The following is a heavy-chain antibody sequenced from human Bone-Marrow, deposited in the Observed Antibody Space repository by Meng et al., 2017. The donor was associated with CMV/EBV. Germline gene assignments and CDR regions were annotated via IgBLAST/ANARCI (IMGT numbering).Heavy chain of an antibody. CDR2: INPDSGGR. Sequence: ASVKVSCKASGYTFTGSYMHWVRQAPGQGLEWMGWINPDSGGRNFAKKFQGRVTMTRDTSISTAYMELTRLRSDDTAMYYCARGIRGPYSSSSAWGQGTLVTVSS. CDR1: GYTFTGSY. V-gene: IGHV1-2*02. D-gene: IGHD6-6*01. J-gene: IGHJ5*02. CDR3: ARGIRGPYSSSSA.